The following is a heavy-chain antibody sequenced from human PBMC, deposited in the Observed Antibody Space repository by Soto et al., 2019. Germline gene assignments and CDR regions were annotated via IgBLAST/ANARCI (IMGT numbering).Heavy chain of an antibody. D-gene: IGHD3-22*01. V-gene: IGHV1-69*06. Sequence: SVKVSCKASGGTFSSYAISWVRQAPGQGLEWMGGIIPIFGTANYAQKFQGRVTITADKSTSTAYMELSSLRSEDTVADWLASSPRDYYVSNGYGDWLDPWGQGALVTVSS. J-gene: IGHJ5*02. CDR3: ASSPRDYYVSNGYGDWLDP. CDR1: GGTFSSYA. CDR2: IIPIFGTA.